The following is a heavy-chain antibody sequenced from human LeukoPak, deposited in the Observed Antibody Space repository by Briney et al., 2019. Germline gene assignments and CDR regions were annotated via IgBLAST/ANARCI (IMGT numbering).Heavy chain of an antibody. D-gene: IGHD3-10*01. CDR1: RYAINSVYY. Sequence: SQTLSLTCTVSRYAINSVYYWGWIRQPPGKGLGWIGSIYHSGSTYYNASLKSRVTISIDTSRNKLSLNLNSVTAADTAVYYCARAGGYYGSGSFLDYWGQGLLVTVSS. CDR2: IYHSGST. V-gene: IGHV4-38-2*02. J-gene: IGHJ4*02. CDR3: ARAGGYYGSGSFLDY.